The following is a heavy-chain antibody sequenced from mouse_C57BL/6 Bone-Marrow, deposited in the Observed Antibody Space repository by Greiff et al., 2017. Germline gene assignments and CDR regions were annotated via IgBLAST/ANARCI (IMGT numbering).Heavy chain of an antibody. J-gene: IGHJ1*03. CDR3: ARRYYYGSSLGYFDV. D-gene: IGHD1-1*01. CDR1: GFTFSSYG. Sequence: EVMLVESGGDLVKPGGSLKLSCAASGFTFSSYGMSWVRQTPDKRLEWVATISSGGSYTYYPDSVKGRFTISRDNAKNTLYLQMSSLKSEDTAMYYCARRYYYGSSLGYFDVWGTGTTVTVSS. V-gene: IGHV5-6*02. CDR2: ISSGGSYT.